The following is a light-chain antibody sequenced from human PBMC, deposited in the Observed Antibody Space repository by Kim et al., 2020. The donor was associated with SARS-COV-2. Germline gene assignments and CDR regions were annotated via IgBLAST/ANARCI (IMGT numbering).Light chain of an antibody. J-gene: IGLJ3*02. CDR3: QSYDGSLSGSV. CDR2: GNS. V-gene: IGLV1-40*01. Sequence: QSVLTQPPSVSGAPGQRVTISCTGSSSNIGAGYDVHWYQQLPGTAPKLLIYGNSNRPSGVPDRFSGSKSGTSASLAITGLQAEDEADYYCQSYDGSLSGSVFGGGTQVTVL. CDR1: SSNIGAGYD.